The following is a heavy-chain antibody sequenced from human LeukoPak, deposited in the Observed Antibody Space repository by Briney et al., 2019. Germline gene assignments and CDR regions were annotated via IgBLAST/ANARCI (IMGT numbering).Heavy chain of an antibody. J-gene: IGHJ4*02. V-gene: IGHV1-2*02. CDR2: LRGDTGDT. CDR3: ARVRDNACDY. CDR1: GYMVSDYH. Sequence: ASVKVSCKTSGYMVSDYHMHWVRQAPGQGLEWMGWLRGDTGDTDSPQKFKGRVTMTRDTATNTAYMQLSRLTYDDTAMYFCARVRDNACDYWGQGTLVTVSS. D-gene: IGHD2-2*01.